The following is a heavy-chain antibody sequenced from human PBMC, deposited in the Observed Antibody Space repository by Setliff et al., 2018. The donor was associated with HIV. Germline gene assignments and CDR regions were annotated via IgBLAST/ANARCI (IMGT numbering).Heavy chain of an antibody. Sequence: PSETLSLTCAVHGGPFSDHYWNWIRQPPGKGLEWIAEIHHTGYMNYNPSLKSRVTISRDTSTNQFSLKVSSVTAADTAMYYCASFFVTTVTNQDYWGQGTPVTVSS. J-gene: IGHJ4*02. V-gene: IGHV4-34*01. D-gene: IGHD4-17*01. CDR2: IHHTGYM. CDR3: ASFFVTTVTNQDY. CDR1: GGPFSDHY.